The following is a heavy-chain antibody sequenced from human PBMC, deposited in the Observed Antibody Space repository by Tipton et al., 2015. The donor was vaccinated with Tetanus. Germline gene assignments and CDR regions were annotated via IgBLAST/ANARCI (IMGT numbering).Heavy chain of an antibody. CDR1: GYTFTSYY. CDR2: INPSGGST. CDR3: ARAVAVAGTDWFDP. V-gene: IGHV1-46*01. D-gene: IGHD6-19*01. Sequence: QLVQSGAEVKKPGASVKVSCKASGYTFTSYYMHWVRQAPGQGLEWMGIINPSGGSTSYAQKFQGRVTMTRDTSTSTVYMELSSLRSDDTAAYYWARAVAVAGTDWFDPWGQGTLVTVSS. J-gene: IGHJ5*02.